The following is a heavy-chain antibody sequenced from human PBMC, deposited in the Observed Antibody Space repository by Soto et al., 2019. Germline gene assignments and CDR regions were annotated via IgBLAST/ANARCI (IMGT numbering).Heavy chain of an antibody. CDR2: IRTEPYSYAA. V-gene: IGHV3-73*01. D-gene: IGHD1-26*01. CDR3: TRLVEQQSGQSDY. J-gene: IGHJ4*02. Sequence: GGSLRLSCAAPGVTFSGSAMQWVRQASGKGLEWVGRIRTEPYSYAAAYAASVKGRFTIFRDDSKNTAYLQMNSLKTEDTAVYYCTRLVEQQSGQSDYRGQGALVPVSS. CDR1: GVTFSGSA.